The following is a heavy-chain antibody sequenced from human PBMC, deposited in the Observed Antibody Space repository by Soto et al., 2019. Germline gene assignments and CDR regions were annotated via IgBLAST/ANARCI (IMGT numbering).Heavy chain of an antibody. J-gene: IGHJ6*02. CDR1: GGSFSGYY. V-gene: IGHV4-34*01. CDR3: ARGPRSTAAKESPYYYGMDV. D-gene: IGHD2-2*01. Sequence: SETLSLTCAVYGGSFSGYYWSWIRQPPGKGLEWIGEINHSGSTNYNPSLKSRVTISVDTSKNQFSLKLSSVTAADTAVYYCARGPRSTAAKESPYYYGMDVWGQGNTVTVSS. CDR2: INHSGST.